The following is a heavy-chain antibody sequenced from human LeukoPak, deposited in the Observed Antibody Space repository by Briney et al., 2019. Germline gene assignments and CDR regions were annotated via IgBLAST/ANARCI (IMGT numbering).Heavy chain of an antibody. V-gene: IGHV3-21*01. D-gene: IGHD3-10*01. Sequence: PGGSLRLSCAASGFTFSSYSMNWVRQAPGKGLEWVSSISSSSYIYYADSVKGRFTISRDNAKNSLYLQMNSLRAEDTAVYYCARGRSYYGSGPAEYFQHWGQGTLVTVSS. CDR2: ISSSSYI. CDR1: GFTFSSYS. J-gene: IGHJ1*01. CDR3: ARGRSYYGSGPAEYFQH.